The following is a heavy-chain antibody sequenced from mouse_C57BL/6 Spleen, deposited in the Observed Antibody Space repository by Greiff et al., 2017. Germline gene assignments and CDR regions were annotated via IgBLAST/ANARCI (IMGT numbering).Heavy chain of an antibody. D-gene: IGHD1-1*01. CDR3: AIFLYSSGSSEDFYCAMDY. CDR1: GYTFTDYN. CDR2: INPNNGGT. Sequence: VQLQQSGPELVKPGASVKIPCKASGYTFTDYNMDWVKQSHGKSLEWIGDINPNNGGTIYNQKFKGKATLTVDKSSSSAYMELRSLTSTDTAVYYCAIFLYSSGSSEDFYCAMDYWGQGTSVTVSS. J-gene: IGHJ4*01. V-gene: IGHV1-18*01.